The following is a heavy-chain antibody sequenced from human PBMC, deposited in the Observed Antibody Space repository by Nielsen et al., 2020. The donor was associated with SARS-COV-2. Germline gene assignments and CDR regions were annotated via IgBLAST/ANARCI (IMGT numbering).Heavy chain of an antibody. Sequence: GGSLRLSCAASGFIVSSNYMSWVRQAPGKGLEWVSAISSSTYYADSVKGRFSISRDNAKNSLYLQMNSLRVEDTAVYYCARDSVAATGQIYFYGFDVWGQGTTVTVSS. CDR1: GFIVSSNY. CDR2: ISSST. D-gene: IGHD2-15*01. J-gene: IGHJ6*02. V-gene: IGHV3-53*01. CDR3: ARDSVAATGQIYFYGFDV.